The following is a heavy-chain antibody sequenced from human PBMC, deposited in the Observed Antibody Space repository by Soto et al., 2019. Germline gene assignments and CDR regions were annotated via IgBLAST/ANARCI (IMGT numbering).Heavy chain of an antibody. J-gene: IGHJ4*02. V-gene: IGHV3-48*02. CDR3: AKGASTTAFAFNDY. CDR1: GFTFSSYS. Sequence: GGSLRLSCAASGFTFSSYSMNWVRQAPGKGLEWVSYISSSSSTIYYADSVKGRFTISRDNAKNSLYLQMNSLRDEDTAVYYCAKGASTTAFAFNDYWGKGTLVTVSS. D-gene: IGHD4-17*01. CDR2: ISSSSSTI.